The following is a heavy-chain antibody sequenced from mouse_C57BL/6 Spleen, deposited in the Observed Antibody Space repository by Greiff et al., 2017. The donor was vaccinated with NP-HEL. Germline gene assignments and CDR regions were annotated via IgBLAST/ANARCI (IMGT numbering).Heavy chain of an antibody. CDR2: IYPGSGST. Sequence: QVRLQQPGAELVKPGASVKMSCKASGYTFTSYWITWVKQRPGQGLEWIGDIYPGSGSTNYNEKFKSKATLTVDTSSSTAYMQLSSLTSEDSAVYYCARREGYGSSHWYFDVWGTGTTVTVSS. CDR3: ARREGYGSSHWYFDV. CDR1: GYTFTSYW. V-gene: IGHV1-55*01. J-gene: IGHJ1*03. D-gene: IGHD1-1*01.